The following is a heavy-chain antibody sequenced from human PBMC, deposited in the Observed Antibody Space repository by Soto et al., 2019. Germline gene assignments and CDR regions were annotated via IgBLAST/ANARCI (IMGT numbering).Heavy chain of an antibody. D-gene: IGHD2-2*01. CDR3: ARVGYCTSTSCYDFDY. V-gene: IGHV4-31*03. CDR2: IYYNGST. CDR1: GGSISSGGYY. Sequence: LSLTCTVSGGSISSGGYYWSWIRQHPGKGLEWIGYIYYNGSTYYNPSLKSRVTISVDTSKNQFSLKLSSVTAADTAVYYCARVGYCTSTSCYDFDYWGQGTLVTVSS. J-gene: IGHJ4*02.